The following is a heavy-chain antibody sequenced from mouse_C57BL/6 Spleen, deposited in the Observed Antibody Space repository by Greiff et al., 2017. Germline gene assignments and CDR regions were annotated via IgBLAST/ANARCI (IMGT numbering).Heavy chain of an antibody. CDR3: ARPLTSGTRYYFDY. CDR2: IYPSDSET. D-gene: IGHD4-1*01. Sequence: QVQLPQPGAELVRPGSSVKLSCKASGYTFTSYWGGWVKQRPGQGLEWIGNIYPSDSETHYNQKFKDKATLTVDKSSSTAYMQLSSLTSEDSAVYYCARPLTSGTRYYFDYWGQGTTLTVSS. J-gene: IGHJ2*01. V-gene: IGHV1-61*01. CDR1: GYTFTSYW.